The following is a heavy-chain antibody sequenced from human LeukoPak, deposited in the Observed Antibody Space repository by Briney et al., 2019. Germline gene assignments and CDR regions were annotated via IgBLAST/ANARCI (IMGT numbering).Heavy chain of an antibody. Sequence: GGSLRLSCAASRFTFSSHWMHWVRQAPGKGLVWISRINSDGSTTNYADSVKGRFTISRDNAKNTLYLQMNSLRAEDTAVYYCAKPPMVAAQFAEYFQHWGQGTLVTVSS. D-gene: IGHD2-15*01. V-gene: IGHV3-74*01. J-gene: IGHJ1*01. CDR1: RFTFSSHW. CDR2: INSDGSTT. CDR3: AKPPMVAAQFAEYFQH.